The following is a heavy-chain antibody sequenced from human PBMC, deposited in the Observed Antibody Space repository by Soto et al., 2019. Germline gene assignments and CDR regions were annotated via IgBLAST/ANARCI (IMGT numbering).Heavy chain of an antibody. CDR2: IYHSGST. J-gene: IGHJ6*02. CDR1: GGSISSGGYS. CDR3: ARGGVYDFWSGYPGGMDV. V-gene: IGHV4-30-2*01. Sequence: AVSGGSISSGGYSWSWIRQPPGKGLEWIGYIYHSGSTYYNPSLKSRVTISVDRSKNQFSLKLSSVTAADTAVYYCARGGVYDFWSGYPGGMDVWGQGTTVTVSS. D-gene: IGHD3-3*01.